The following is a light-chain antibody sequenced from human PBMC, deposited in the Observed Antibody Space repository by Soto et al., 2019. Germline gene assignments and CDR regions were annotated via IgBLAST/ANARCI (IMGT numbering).Light chain of an antibody. CDR2: GAS. J-gene: IGKJ1*01. CDR1: QSVPNTY. Sequence: EIVLSQSPGIMSLSPGERATLSCRASQSVPNTYFAWYQQKPGQPPRLLISGASHSATGIPDRFSGSGSGADFTLTISRLEPDDFAVYFCQQFGNSPWTFGQGTRVEI. V-gene: IGKV3-20*01. CDR3: QQFGNSPWT.